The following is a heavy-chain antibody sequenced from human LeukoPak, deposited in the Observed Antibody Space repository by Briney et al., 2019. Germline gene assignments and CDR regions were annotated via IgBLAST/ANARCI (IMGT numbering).Heavy chain of an antibody. Sequence: PSETLSLTCTVSGGSISVYYWSWIRQPPGKGLEWIGYIYYSGSTNYNPSLKSRVTISVDTSKNQFSLKLSSVTAADTAVYYCARTEYYYDSSGYLGWFDPWGQGTLVTVSS. CDR3: ARTEYYYDSSGYLGWFDP. D-gene: IGHD3-22*01. CDR2: IYYSGST. CDR1: GGSISVYY. V-gene: IGHV4-59*01. J-gene: IGHJ5*02.